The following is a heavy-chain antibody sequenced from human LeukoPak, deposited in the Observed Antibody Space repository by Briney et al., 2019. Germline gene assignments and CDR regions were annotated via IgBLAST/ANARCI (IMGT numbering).Heavy chain of an antibody. Sequence: SETLSLTCTVSGGSISSSSYSWGWIRQPPGKGLEWIGSIYHSGSTYYNPSLKSRVTISVDTSKNQFSLKLSSVTAADTAVYYCARHKTWIQLWYFDYWGQGTLVTVSS. CDR1: GGSISSSSYS. D-gene: IGHD5-18*01. CDR2: IYHSGST. V-gene: IGHV4-39*01. J-gene: IGHJ4*02. CDR3: ARHKTWIQLWYFDY.